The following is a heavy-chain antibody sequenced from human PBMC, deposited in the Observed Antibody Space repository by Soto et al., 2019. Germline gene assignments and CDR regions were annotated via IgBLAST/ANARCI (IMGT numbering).Heavy chain of an antibody. V-gene: IGHV4-39*01. Sequence: QLQLQESGPGLVKPSETLSLTCTVSGGSISSSSYYWGWIRQPPGKGLEWIGSIYYSGSTYYNPSLKSRVTISVDTSKNQFSLKLSSVTAADTAVYYCARQYYDSSGYYYARLWDYFDYWGQGTLVTVSS. D-gene: IGHD3-22*01. CDR2: IYYSGST. CDR3: ARQYYDSSGYYYARLWDYFDY. CDR1: GGSISSSSYY. J-gene: IGHJ4*02.